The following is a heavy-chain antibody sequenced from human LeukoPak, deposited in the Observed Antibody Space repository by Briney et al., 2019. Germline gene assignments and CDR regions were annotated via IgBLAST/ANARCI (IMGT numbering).Heavy chain of an antibody. Sequence: GGSLRLSCAASGFMFSDLAMSWVRQAPGKGLEWVSSISGAGHSTYYADSVKGRFTISSDNSKNTLYLQMNSLRAEDTAVYYCAKVDCSSTSCSKGFDYWGQGTLVTVSS. J-gene: IGHJ4*02. CDR2: ISGAGHST. CDR3: AKVDCSSTSCSKGFDY. V-gene: IGHV3-23*01. CDR1: GFMFSDLA. D-gene: IGHD2-2*01.